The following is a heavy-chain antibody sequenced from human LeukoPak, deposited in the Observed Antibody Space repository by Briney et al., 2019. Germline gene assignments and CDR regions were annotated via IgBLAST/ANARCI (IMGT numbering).Heavy chain of an antibody. V-gene: IGHV1-69*04. Sequence: SVKVSCKASGGTFSSYAISWARQAPGQGLEWMGRIIPILGIANYAQKFQGRVTITADKSTSTAYMELSSLRSEDTAVYYCARPQWGGDYRYNWFDPWGQGTLVTVSS. CDR3: ARPQWGGDYRYNWFDP. CDR1: GGTFSSYA. J-gene: IGHJ5*02. CDR2: IIPILGIA. D-gene: IGHD4-11*01.